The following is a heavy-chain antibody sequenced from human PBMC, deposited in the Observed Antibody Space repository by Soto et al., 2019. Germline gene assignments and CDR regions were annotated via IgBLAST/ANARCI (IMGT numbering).Heavy chain of an antibody. D-gene: IGHD3-3*01. Sequence: PGGSLRLSCAASGFSVTTNYMTWVRQAPGKGLEWVSLIYIDDATHYADSVKGRFTISRDISKNTLYLQMDSLRAEDTAIYYCGRNPFGVSHDNVVLRGPGTLVTVSS. CDR2: IYIDDAT. J-gene: IGHJ4*02. V-gene: IGHV3-53*01. CDR1: GFSVTTNY. CDR3: GRNPFGVSHDNVVL.